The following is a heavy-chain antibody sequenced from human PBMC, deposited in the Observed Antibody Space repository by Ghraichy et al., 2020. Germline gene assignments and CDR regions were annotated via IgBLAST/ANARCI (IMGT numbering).Heavy chain of an antibody. CDR2: IIPIFGTA. CDR1: GGTFSSYA. CDR3: ARRGLLLWFGELTEDWFDP. D-gene: IGHD3-10*01. V-gene: IGHV1-69*13. Sequence: SVKVSCKASGGTFSSYAISWVRQAPGQGLEWMGGIIPIFGTANYAQKFQGRVTITADESTSTAYMELSSLRSEDTAVYYCARRGLLLWFGELTEDWFDPWGQGTLVTVSS. J-gene: IGHJ5*02.